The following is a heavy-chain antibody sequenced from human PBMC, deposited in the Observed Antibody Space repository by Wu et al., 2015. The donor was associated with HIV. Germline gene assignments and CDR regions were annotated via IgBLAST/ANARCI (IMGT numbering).Heavy chain of an antibody. D-gene: IGHD2-2*01. J-gene: IGHJ6*03. CDR3: ARDVIRIAPGATYYYYYMDL. CDR1: GGTFSNYA. Sequence: QVQLVQSGAEVKKPGSSVKVSCKASGGTFSNYAISWVRQAPGQGLEWMGGVIPIFRSANYAQKFQGRVTITADGSTSTAYMELSSLRSEDTAVYYCARDVIRIAPGATYYYYYMDLWGKGTTVTVSS. V-gene: IGHV1-69*12. CDR2: VIPIFRSA.